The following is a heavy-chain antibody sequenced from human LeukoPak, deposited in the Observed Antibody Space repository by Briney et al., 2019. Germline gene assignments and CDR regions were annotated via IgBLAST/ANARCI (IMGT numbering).Heavy chain of an antibody. CDR3: AKGGGSDFDF. Sequence: GGSLRLSCAASGFTFSSYAMSWVRQAPGKGLEWVSSISTTGGRTYYADSVKGRFTISRDSSKSTVSLQMNSLRAEDTAVYFCAKGGGSDFDFWGQGTLVTDSS. CDR1: GFTFSSYA. J-gene: IGHJ4*02. V-gene: IGHV3-23*01. CDR2: ISTTGGRT. D-gene: IGHD3-16*01.